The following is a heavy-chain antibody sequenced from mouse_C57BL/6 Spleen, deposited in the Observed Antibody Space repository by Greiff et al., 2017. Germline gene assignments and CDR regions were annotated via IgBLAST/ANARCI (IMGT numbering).Heavy chain of an antibody. D-gene: IGHD1-1*01. J-gene: IGHJ4*01. CDR3: AGLRRGAMDY. CDR2: INPNNGGT. CDR1: GYTFTDYN. Sequence: EVKLMESGPELVKPGASVKIPCKASGYTFTDYNMDWVKQSHGKSLEWIGDINPNNGGTIYNQKFKGKATLTVDKSSSTAYMELRSLTSEDTAVYYCAGLRRGAMDYWGQGTSVTVSS. V-gene: IGHV1-18*01.